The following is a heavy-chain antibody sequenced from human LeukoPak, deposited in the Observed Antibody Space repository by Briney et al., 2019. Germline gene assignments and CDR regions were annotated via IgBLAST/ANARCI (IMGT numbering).Heavy chain of an antibody. CDR1: GYTFIDYF. CDR2: INPTSGVT. Sequence: ASVKVSCKASGYTFIDYFIHWMRQTPGQGLEWLGWINPTSGVTRYAQKFQDRVTMTRDTAAYMELSSLKSDDTAMYYCVRAVSGTLGGAFDIWGQGTAVTFSS. D-gene: IGHD1-7*01. V-gene: IGHV1-2*02. CDR3: VRAVSGTLGGAFDI. J-gene: IGHJ3*02.